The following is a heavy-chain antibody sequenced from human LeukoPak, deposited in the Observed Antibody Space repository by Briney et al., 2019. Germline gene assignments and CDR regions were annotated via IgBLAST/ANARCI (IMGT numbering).Heavy chain of an antibody. CDR1: GGSISNNNYY. CDR3: ATWRTAKTGFDY. Sequence: SETLSLTCTVSGGSISNNNYYWAWIRQPPGTGLECIGSIYYSGSPYYNPSLKSRVTISVDTSKNQFSLRLSSVTAADTAVYYCATWRTAKTGFDYWGQGTLVTVSS. V-gene: IGHV4-39*01. CDR2: IYYSGSP. J-gene: IGHJ4*02. D-gene: IGHD1-1*01.